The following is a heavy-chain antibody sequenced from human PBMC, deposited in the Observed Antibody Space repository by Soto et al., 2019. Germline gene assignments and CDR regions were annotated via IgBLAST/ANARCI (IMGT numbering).Heavy chain of an antibody. CDR2: IYYSGST. V-gene: IGHV4-31*03. Sequence: SETLSLTCTVSGGSISSGGYYWSWIRQHPGKGLEWIGYIYYSGSTYYNPSLKSRVTISVDTSKNQFSLKLSSVTAADTAVYYCARTSSGYFFDYWGQGTLVTVSS. CDR3: ARTSSGYFFDY. CDR1: GGSISSGGYY. J-gene: IGHJ4*02. D-gene: IGHD3-22*01.